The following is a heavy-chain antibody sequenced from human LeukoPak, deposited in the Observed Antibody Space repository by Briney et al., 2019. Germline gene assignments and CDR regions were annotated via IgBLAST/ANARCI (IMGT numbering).Heavy chain of an antibody. D-gene: IGHD6-13*01. CDR1: GFTLSNFA. J-gene: IGHJ4*02. CDR3: ARIGAGSSRDY. CDR2: IVGSSST. Sequence: GGSLRLSCAASGFTLSNFAMTWVRQAPGKGLEWVSSIVGSSSTYYADSLKGRFTISRDNAKNSLYLQMNSLRAEDTAVYYCARIGAGSSRDYWGQGTLVTVSS. V-gene: IGHV3-21*01.